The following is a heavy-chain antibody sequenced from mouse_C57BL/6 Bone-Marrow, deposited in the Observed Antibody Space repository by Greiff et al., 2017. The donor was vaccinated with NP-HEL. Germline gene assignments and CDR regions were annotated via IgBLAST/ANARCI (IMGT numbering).Heavy chain of an antibody. V-gene: IGHV14-4*01. CDR2: IDPENGDT. D-gene: IGHD1-1*01. CDR3: TMGYYAGSAW. CDR1: GFNIKDDY. J-gene: IGHJ3*02. Sequence: EVKLMESGAELVRPGASVKLSCTASGFNIKDDYMHWVKQRPEQGLEWIGWIDPENGDTEYASKFQGKATITADTSSNTAYLQLSSLTSEDTAVYYCTMGYYAGSAWWGQGTLVTVSA.